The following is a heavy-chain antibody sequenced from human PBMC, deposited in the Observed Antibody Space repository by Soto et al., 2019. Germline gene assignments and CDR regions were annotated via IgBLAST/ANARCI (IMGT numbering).Heavy chain of an antibody. CDR2: IHPSGETT. D-gene: IGHD3-16*01. V-gene: IGHV1-46*02. Sequence: QVQLVQSGAEVKEPGASVRVSCKASGYTFQNYHMHWVRQAPGQGLEWMGIIHPSGETTTYAQRXXGXXAMTRDTSMRTAYMELSSLTSEDTAVYYCARDLWGSWTVDYWGQGTLVTVCS. CDR3: ARDLWGSWTVDY. CDR1: GYTFQNYH. J-gene: IGHJ4*02.